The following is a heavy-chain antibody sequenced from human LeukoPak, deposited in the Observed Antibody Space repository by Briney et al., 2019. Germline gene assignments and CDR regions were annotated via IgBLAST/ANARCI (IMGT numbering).Heavy chain of an antibody. J-gene: IGHJ5*02. CDR3: ASGGIVLMVYAFNWFDP. D-gene: IGHD2-8*01. CDR2: ISYYGSNK. Sequence: GGSLRLSCAASGFTFSSYAMHWVRQAPGKGLEWVAVISYYGSNKYYADSVKGRFTISRDNSKNTLYLQMNSLRAEDTAVYYCASGGIVLMVYAFNWFDPWGQGTLVTVSS. V-gene: IGHV3-30*01. CDR1: GFTFSSYA.